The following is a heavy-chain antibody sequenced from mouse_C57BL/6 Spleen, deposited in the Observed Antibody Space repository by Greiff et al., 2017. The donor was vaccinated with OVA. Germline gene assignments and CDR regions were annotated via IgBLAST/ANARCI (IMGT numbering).Heavy chain of an antibody. J-gene: IGHJ2*01. D-gene: IGHD3-3*01. Sequence: EVKLMESGGGLVQPGGSLSLSCAASGFTFTDYYMSWVRQPPGKALEWLGFIRNKANGYTTEYSASVKGRFTISRDNSQSILYLQMNALRAEDSATYYCARYGDGDFDYWGQGTTLTVSS. V-gene: IGHV7-3*01. CDR1: GFTFTDYY. CDR2: IRNKANGYTT. CDR3: ARYGDGDFDY.